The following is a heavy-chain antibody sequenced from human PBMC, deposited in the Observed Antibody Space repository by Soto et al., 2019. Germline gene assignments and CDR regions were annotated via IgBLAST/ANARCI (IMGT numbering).Heavy chain of an antibody. Sequence: SVKISCKASGGTFSSYAISWVRQAPGQGLEWMGGIIPIFGTANYAQKFQGRVTITADESTSTAYMELSSLRSEDTAVYYCASDGGDYTLTYGMEVWGQGTTVTVSS. V-gene: IGHV1-69*13. D-gene: IGHD1-26*01. CDR2: IIPIFGTA. CDR3: ASDGGDYTLTYGMEV. CDR1: GGTFSSYA. J-gene: IGHJ6*02.